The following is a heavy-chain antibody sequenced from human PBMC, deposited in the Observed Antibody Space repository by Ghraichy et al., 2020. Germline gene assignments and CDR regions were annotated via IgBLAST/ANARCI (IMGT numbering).Heavy chain of an antibody. V-gene: IGHV3-7*03. CDR2: IIQDGSAK. J-gene: IGHJ6*03. Sequence: GGSLRRSCAASGFTFTTYWMTWVRQAPGKGLEWVANIIQDGSAKYYVDSVKGRFTISRDNAKNSLYLQMNSLRAEDTAVYYCVRDMDVWGKGTTVTVSS. CDR1: GFTFTTYW. CDR3: VRDMDV.